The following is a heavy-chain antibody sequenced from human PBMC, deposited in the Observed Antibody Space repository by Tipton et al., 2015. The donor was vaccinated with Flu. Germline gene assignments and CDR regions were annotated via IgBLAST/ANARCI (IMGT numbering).Heavy chain of an antibody. J-gene: IGHJ4*02. V-gene: IGHV1-2*02. Sequence: QSGPEVKEPGASVKVSCKASGYTVSGHYMHWIRQAPGQGLEWMGWINPKSGDTKNAQNFQGRVTMTRDTSITTVYMELTGLTSDDTAIYYCARTWIQLWTPDFDYWARERWSPSPQ. CDR1: GYTVSGHY. D-gene: IGHD5-18*01. CDR2: INPKSGDT. CDR3: ARTWIQLWTPDFDY.